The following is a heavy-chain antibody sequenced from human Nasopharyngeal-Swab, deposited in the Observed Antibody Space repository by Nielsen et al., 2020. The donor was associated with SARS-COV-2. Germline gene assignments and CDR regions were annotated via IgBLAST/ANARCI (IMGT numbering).Heavy chain of an antibody. V-gene: IGHV3-21*04. CDR1: GFTFSSYS. J-gene: IGHJ4*02. CDR3: ASNRGGYSYGHDFDY. Sequence: GASLKISCAASGFTFSSYSMNWVRQAPGKGLEWVSSISSSSSYIYYADSVKGRFTISRDNAKNSLYLQMNSLRAEDTAVYYCASNRGGYSYGHDFDYWGQGTLVTVSS. D-gene: IGHD5-18*01. CDR2: ISSSSSYI.